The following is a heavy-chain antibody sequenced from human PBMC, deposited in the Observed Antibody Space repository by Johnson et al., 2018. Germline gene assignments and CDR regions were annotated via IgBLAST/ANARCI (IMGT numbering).Heavy chain of an antibody. Sequence: QVQLVQSGGGAVQPGRSLRLSCVVSGLTFRNCGMHWVRQAPGKGLDWLAVISHDGNDKYYGGSVKGRFTISRDNSKNTLFLQITRLRAEDTALYYFVTGEDFSNNGGFDSGGQGTMVTVSS. CDR3: VTGEDFSNNGGFDS. J-gene: IGHJ3*02. V-gene: IGHV3-30*03. CDR2: ISHDGNDK. CDR1: GLTFRNCG. D-gene: IGHD2-8*01.